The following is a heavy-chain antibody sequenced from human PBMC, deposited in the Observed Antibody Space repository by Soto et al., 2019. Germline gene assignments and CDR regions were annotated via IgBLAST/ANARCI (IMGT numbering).Heavy chain of an antibody. D-gene: IGHD2-21*01. Sequence: PSETLSLTCAVYGGSFSGHFWSWIRQPPGKGLEWIGEINHSGSTNFNPPLKSRVTISVDTSKNQFSLKVNSLTAADTAVYYRARGISLIVEVQRDAPDKYYFDSWGQGTVVTVSS. J-gene: IGHJ4*02. CDR1: GGSFSGHF. V-gene: IGHV4-34*01. CDR3: ARGISLIVEVQRDAPDKYYFDS. CDR2: INHSGST.